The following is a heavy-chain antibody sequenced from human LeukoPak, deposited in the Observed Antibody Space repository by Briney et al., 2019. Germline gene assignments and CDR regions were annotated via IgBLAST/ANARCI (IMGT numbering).Heavy chain of an antibody. J-gene: IGHJ5*02. CDR2: MNPNSGNT. CDR1: GYSFTTYD. Sequence: ASVKVSCKASGYSFTTYDINWVRQATGQGLEWMGWMNPNSGNTRYAQKFQGRVTITRNTSISTAYMELSSLRSEDTAVYYCTRGSGIVVAGWDWFDPWGQGTLVTVSS. D-gene: IGHD6-19*01. CDR3: TRGSGIVVAGWDWFDP. V-gene: IGHV1-8*03.